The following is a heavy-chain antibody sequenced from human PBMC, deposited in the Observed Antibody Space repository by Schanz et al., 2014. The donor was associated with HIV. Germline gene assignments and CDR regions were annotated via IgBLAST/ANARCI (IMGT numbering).Heavy chain of an antibody. D-gene: IGHD3-10*01. V-gene: IGHV3-21*01. CDR1: GFTFSTYA. CDR2: IDSSSSYK. CDR3: AREDGWFGDIYYFGLDV. J-gene: IGHJ6*02. Sequence: EVQLSESGGGLVQPGGSLRLSCAASGFTFSTYAMNWVRQAPGKGLEWVSSIDSSSSYKYYADSVKGRFTISRDNAKNSLYLQMNTLRAEDTAVYYCAREDGWFGDIYYFGLDVWGRGTTVTVSS.